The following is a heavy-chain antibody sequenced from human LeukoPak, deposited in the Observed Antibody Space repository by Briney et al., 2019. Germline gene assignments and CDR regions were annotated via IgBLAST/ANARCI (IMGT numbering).Heavy chain of an antibody. Sequence: SETLSLTCAVSGGSISSGGYSWSWIRQPPGKGLEWIGYIYHSGSTYYNPSLKSRVTISVDRSKNQFSLKLSSVTAADTAVYYCARDGGDGSYWYNIDYWGQGTLVTVSS. CDR2: IYHSGST. CDR1: GGSISSGGYS. J-gene: IGHJ4*02. D-gene: IGHD1-1*01. CDR3: ARDGGDGSYWYNIDY. V-gene: IGHV4-30-2*01.